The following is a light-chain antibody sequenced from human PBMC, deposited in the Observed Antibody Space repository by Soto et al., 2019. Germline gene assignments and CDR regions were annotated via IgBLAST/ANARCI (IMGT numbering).Light chain of an antibody. J-gene: IGKJ3*01. CDR2: GAS. V-gene: IGKV3D-15*01. Sequence: EIVMTQSPATLSVSPGERATLSCRASQSVSSNLAWYQQKPGQAPRLLIYGASTRDTGIPARFSGSGSGTEVTITIISLQSEDFAVYYCQQYNNWPPQLTFGPGTKVDIK. CDR1: QSVSSN. CDR3: QQYNNWPPQLT.